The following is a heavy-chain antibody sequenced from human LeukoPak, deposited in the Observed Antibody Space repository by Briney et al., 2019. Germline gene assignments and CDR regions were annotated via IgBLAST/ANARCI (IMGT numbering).Heavy chain of an antibody. Sequence: SVKVSCKASGGTFSSYAISWVRQAPGQGLEWIGRIIPIFGTANYAQKFQGRVTITTDESTSTAYMELSSLRSEDTAVYYCARSSSSGAGYYYYYMDVWGKGTTVTVSS. V-gene: IGHV1-69*05. CDR3: ARSSSSGAGYYYYYMDV. CDR1: GGTFSSYA. D-gene: IGHD6-6*01. J-gene: IGHJ6*03. CDR2: IIPIFGTA.